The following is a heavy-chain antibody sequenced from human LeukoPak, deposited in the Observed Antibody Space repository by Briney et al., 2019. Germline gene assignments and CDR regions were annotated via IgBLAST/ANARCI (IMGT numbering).Heavy chain of an antibody. CDR1: GDSVSRNSVA. CDR3: ARDLYSSSPQAGFPMDV. CDR2: TYYRSKWYN. Sequence: SQTLSLTCAISGDSVSRNSVAWNWIRQSPSRGLEWLGRTYYRSKWYNDYAVSVKSRITINPDTSKNQFSLQLNSVTPEDTAVYYCARDLYSSSPQAGFPMDVWGKGTTVTVSS. D-gene: IGHD6-6*01. J-gene: IGHJ6*04. V-gene: IGHV6-1*01.